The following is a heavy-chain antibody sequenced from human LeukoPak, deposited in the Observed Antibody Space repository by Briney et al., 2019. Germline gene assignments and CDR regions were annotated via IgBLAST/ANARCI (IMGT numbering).Heavy chain of an antibody. CDR1: GYTFTSYG. CDR2: ISAYNGNT. V-gene: IGHV1-18*01. J-gene: IGHJ4*02. Sequence: GASVKVSCKASGYTFTSYGISWVRQAPGQGLEGMGWISAYNGNTNYAQKLQGRVTMTTDTSTSTAYMELRSLRSDDPAVYYCRVGATLFDYWGQGTLVPVSS. CDR3: RVGATLFDY. D-gene: IGHD1-26*01.